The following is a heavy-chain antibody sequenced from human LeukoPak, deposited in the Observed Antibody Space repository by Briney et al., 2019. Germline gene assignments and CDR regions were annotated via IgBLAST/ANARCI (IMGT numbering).Heavy chain of an antibody. J-gene: IGHJ4*02. CDR1: GFTFSSYA. D-gene: IGHD6-19*01. CDR2: ITGSGAST. CDR3: AKEGELTVAGTSCFDY. Sequence: GGSLRLSCAASGFTFSSYAMSWVRQAPGEGLEWVSGITGSGASTYYADSVKGRFTISRDNSKNTLHLQMNSLRAEDTAVYYCAKEGELTVAGTSCFDYWGQGTLVTVSS. V-gene: IGHV3-23*01.